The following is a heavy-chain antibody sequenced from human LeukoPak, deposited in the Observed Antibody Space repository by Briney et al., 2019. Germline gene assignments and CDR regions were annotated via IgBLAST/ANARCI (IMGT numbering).Heavy chain of an antibody. J-gene: IGHJ3*02. Sequence: GESLKISCKGSGYSFTSYWIGWVRQMPGKGLEWMGIIFPGDSDTRYSPSFQGHVPISADKSISPAYLQWSSLKASDPAMYYCARPVGWLVHAFDIWGQGTMVTVSS. V-gene: IGHV5-51*01. CDR3: ARPVGWLVHAFDI. D-gene: IGHD6-19*01. CDR2: IFPGDSDT. CDR1: GYSFTSYW.